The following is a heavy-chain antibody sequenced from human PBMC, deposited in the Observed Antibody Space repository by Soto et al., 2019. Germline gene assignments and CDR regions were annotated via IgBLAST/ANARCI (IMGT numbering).Heavy chain of an antibody. V-gene: IGHV3-23*01. CDR3: AKGRGGSGSVTARVDS. CDR2: ISGGGDTT. Sequence: EVQLLESGGGLVQPGGSLRLSCAASGFTFNNYAMTWVRQAPGKGLEWVSAISGGGDTTSYADSVKGRFTVSRDGSKNTLYLKMSSLRAEDTALYYCAKGRGGSGSVTARVDSWRQGTLVTVSS. CDR1: GFTFNNYA. J-gene: IGHJ4*02. D-gene: IGHD3-10*01.